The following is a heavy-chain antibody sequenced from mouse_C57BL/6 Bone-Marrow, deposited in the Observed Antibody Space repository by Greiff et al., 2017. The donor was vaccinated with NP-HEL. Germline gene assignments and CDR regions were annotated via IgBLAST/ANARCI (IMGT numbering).Heavy chain of an antibody. J-gene: IGHJ2*01. CDR1: GFTFSSYG. D-gene: IGHD1-1*01. V-gene: IGHV5-6*01. CDR3: ARHLITTVVATDD. CDR2: ISSGGSYT. Sequence: EVKLVESGGDLVKPGGSLKLSCAASGFTFSSYGMSWVRQTPDKRLEWVATISSGGSYTYYPDSVKGRFTISRDNAKNTLYLQMSSLKSEDTAMYYCARHLITTVVATDDWGQGTTLTVSS.